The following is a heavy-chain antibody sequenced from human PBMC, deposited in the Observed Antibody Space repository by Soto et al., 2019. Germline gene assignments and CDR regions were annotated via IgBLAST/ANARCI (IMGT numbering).Heavy chain of an antibody. D-gene: IGHD3-10*01. Sequence: LKISCEASGYTFTNFWISWVRQLPGKGLEWMGRIDPSDSFTNYSPSFQGHVTISTDESFSTAYLQWSSLKVSDSAMYYCARTHVRRGSIDYWGQSALVPVSS. CDR3: ARTHVRRGSIDY. J-gene: IGHJ4*02. CDR1: GYTFTNFW. CDR2: IDPSDSFT. V-gene: IGHV5-10-1*01.